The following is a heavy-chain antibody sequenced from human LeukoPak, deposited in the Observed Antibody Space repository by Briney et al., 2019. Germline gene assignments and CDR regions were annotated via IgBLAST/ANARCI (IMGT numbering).Heavy chain of an antibody. J-gene: IGHJ5*02. CDR1: GGSISSHY. V-gene: IGHV4-34*01. CDR2: VNRVGYT. CDR3: ARERVVSDYNWFDP. Sequence: SETLSLTCTVSGGSISSHYWSWIRQSPGKRLEWIGEVNRVGYTIYNPSLQSRVTISIDTSTTQFSLRLTSVTVADTAVYFCARERVVSDYNWFDPWGQGTLVTVSS. D-gene: IGHD6-25*01.